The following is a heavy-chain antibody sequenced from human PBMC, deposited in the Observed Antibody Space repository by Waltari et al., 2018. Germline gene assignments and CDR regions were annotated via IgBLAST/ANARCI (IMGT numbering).Heavy chain of an antibody. D-gene: IGHD7-27*01. J-gene: IGHJ4*02. Sequence: QLQLQESGPGLVKPSETLSLTCSVSGDSISSSSYYWGWIRQPPGKGLEWIGSIYHSGTTYYNPSLKSRVTISVDTSKNQFSLKLNSLTAADTAVYYCATHPWGRGDYWGQGTLVTVSS. CDR3: ATHPWGRGDY. CDR1: GDSISSSSYY. CDR2: IYHSGTT. V-gene: IGHV4-39*01.